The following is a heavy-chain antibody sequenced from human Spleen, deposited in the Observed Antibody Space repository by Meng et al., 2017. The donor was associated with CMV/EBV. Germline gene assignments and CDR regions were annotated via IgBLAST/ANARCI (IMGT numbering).Heavy chain of an antibody. CDR3: ARQGYYYYGMDV. J-gene: IGHJ6*02. V-gene: IGHV4-39*01. CDR2: IYYSGST. CDR1: GGSISSSSYY. Sequence: SETLSLTCTVSGGSISSSSYYWGWIRQPPGKGLEWIGSIYYSGSTYYNPSLKSRVTISVDTSKNQFSLKLSSVTAPDTAVYYCARQGYYYYGMDVWGQGTTVTVSS.